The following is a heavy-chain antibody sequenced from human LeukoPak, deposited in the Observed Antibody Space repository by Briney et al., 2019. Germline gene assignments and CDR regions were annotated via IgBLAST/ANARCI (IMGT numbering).Heavy chain of an antibody. J-gene: IGHJ4*02. Sequence: SETLSLTCTVSGGSISTDYWTWIRQPAGKGLEWIGLIYTSGSTNYNPSLKSRVTMSVDTSKNQFSLKLTSVTAADTAVYYCARQDDYNFDYWGQGTLVTVSS. CDR1: GGSISTDY. CDR3: ARQDDYNFDY. V-gene: IGHV4-4*07. CDR2: IYTSGST. D-gene: IGHD5-24*01.